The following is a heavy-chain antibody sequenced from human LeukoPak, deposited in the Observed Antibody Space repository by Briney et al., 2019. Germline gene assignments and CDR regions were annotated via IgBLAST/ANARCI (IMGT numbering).Heavy chain of an antibody. J-gene: IGHJ4*02. Sequence: PSETLSLTCTVSGGSISSGDYYWSWIRQPPGKGLEWIGYIYYSGSTYYNPSLKRRVTISVDTSKNQFSLKLSSVTAADTAVYYCARTTPEEYYFDYWGQGTLVTVSS. CDR2: IYYSGST. CDR1: GGSISSGDYY. V-gene: IGHV4-30-4*01. CDR3: ARTTPEEYYFDY. D-gene: IGHD1-14*01.